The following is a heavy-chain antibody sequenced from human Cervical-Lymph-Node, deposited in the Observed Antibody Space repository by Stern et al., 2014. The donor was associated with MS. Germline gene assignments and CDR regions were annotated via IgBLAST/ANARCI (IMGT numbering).Heavy chain of an antibody. V-gene: IGHV1-18*01. J-gene: IGHJ6*02. CDR2: ISAYNGNT. D-gene: IGHD4-17*01. Sequence: VQLLQSGAEVKKPGASVKVSCKASGYTFTSYGISWVRQAPGQGLEWMGWISAYNGNTNYAQKLQGRVTMTTDTSTSTAYMELRSLRSDDTAVYYCARSGDYGVSLDYYYGMDVWGQGTTVTVSS. CDR1: GYTFTSYG. CDR3: ARSGDYGVSLDYYYGMDV.